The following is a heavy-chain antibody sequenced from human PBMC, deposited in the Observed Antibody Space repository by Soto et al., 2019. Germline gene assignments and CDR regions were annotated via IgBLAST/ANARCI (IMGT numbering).Heavy chain of an antibody. CDR2: ISGSGGST. J-gene: IGHJ6*04. V-gene: IGHV3-23*01. CDR3: AKVRTYYDILTGYLHV. D-gene: IGHD3-9*01. CDR1: GFTFSSYA. Sequence: RLSCAASGFTFSSYAMSWVRQAPGKGLEWVSAISGSGGSTYYADSVKGRFTISRDNSKNTLYLQMNSLRAEDTAVYYCAKVRTYYDILTGYLHVWGKGTTVTVSS.